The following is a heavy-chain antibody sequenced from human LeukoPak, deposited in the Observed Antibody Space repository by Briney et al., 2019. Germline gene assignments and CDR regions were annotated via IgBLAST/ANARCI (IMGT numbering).Heavy chain of an antibody. CDR2: ISHSGNT. D-gene: IGHD6-13*01. CDR3: ARYSSTWPYWYFDL. CDR1: GASISSGSYS. Sequence: PSETLSLTCAVSGASISSGSYSWSWIRQPPGKGLEWIGYISHSGNTYYNPSLKSRVTISVDKSKNQFSLKLTSVTVADTAVYYCARYSSTWPYWYFDLWGRGTLVTVSS. J-gene: IGHJ2*01. V-gene: IGHV4-30-2*01.